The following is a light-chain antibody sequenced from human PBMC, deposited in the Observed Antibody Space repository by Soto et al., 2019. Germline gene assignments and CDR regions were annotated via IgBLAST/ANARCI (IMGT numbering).Light chain of an antibody. Sequence: DIVMTQSPATLSVSPGERDTLSCRARQSVSNNLAWYQQKPGQAPRLLIYGASTRATGIPARFSGSGSGTEFTLTGSSLQSEDFPVYYCQQYNNLPPYTVGQGTNLEL. CDR2: GAS. V-gene: IGKV3-15*01. CDR3: QQYNNLPPYT. CDR1: QSVSNN. J-gene: IGKJ2*01.